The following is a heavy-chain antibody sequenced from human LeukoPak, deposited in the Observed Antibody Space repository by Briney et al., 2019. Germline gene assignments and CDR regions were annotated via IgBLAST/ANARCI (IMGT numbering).Heavy chain of an antibody. J-gene: IGHJ4*02. CDR1: GGSFSGYY. CDR2: INHSGST. V-gene: IGHV4-34*01. CDR3: AIVYPAVGYFDY. D-gene: IGHD4-23*01. Sequence: SETLSLTCAVYGGSFSGYYWSWIRQPPGKGLEWIGEINHSGSTNYNPSLKSRVTIPVDTSKNQFSLKLSSVTAADTAVYYCAIVYPAVGYFDYWGQGTLVTVSS.